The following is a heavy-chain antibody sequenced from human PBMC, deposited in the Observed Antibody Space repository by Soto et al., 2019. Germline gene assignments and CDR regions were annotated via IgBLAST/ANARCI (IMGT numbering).Heavy chain of an antibody. J-gene: IGHJ4*02. CDR2: IIPIFGTA. CDR3: ARAPYYGDYRFDY. Sequence: SVKVSCKASGGTFSSYAISWVRQAPGQGLEWMGGIIPIFGTANYAQKFQGRVTITADESTSTAYMELSSLRSEDTAVYYCARAPYYGDYRFDYWGQGTLVTVSS. CDR1: GGTFSSYA. D-gene: IGHD4-17*01. V-gene: IGHV1-69*13.